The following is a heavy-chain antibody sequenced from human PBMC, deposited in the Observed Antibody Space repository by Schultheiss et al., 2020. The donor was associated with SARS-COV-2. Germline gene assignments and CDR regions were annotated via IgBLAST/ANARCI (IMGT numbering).Heavy chain of an antibody. Sequence: SGPTLVKPTQTLTLTCTFSGFSLSTSGMRVSWIRQPPGKALEWLALIYWNDDKRYSPSLKSRLTITKDTSKNQVVLTMTNMDPVDTATYYCARTPITMVRGVMYYYGMDVWGQGTTVTVSS. CDR3: ARTPITMVRGVMYYYGMDV. D-gene: IGHD3-10*01. V-gene: IGHV2-5*08. J-gene: IGHJ6*02. CDR1: GFSLSTSGMR. CDR2: IYWNDDK.